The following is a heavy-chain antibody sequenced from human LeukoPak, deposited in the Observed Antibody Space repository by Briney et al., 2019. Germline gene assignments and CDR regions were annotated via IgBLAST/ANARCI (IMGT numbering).Heavy chain of an antibody. J-gene: IGHJ6*02. CDR2: IYYSGST. CDR1: GGSISSGDYY. Sequence: PSQTLSLTCTVSGGSISSGDYYWSWIRQPPGKGLEWIGYIYYSGSTNYNPSLKSRVTISVDTSKNQFSLKLSSVTAADTAVYYCARVRVGASWSYYYGMDVWGQGTTVTVSS. D-gene: IGHD3-10*01. V-gene: IGHV4-30-4*08. CDR3: ARVRVGASWSYYYGMDV.